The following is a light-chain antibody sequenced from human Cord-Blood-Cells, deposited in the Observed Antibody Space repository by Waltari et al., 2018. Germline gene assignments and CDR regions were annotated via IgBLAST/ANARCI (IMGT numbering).Light chain of an antibody. CDR3: SSYTSSSTLNWV. CDR2: DVS. CDR1: SSDVGGYNY. J-gene: IGLJ3*02. Sequence: QSALTQPASVSGSPGQSLTISCTGTSSDVGGYNYVSWYQQHPGKAPKLMIYDVSKRPSGVSDRVSGSKSGNTASLTISGLQAEDEADYYCSSYTSSSTLNWVFGGGTKLTVL. V-gene: IGLV2-14*01.